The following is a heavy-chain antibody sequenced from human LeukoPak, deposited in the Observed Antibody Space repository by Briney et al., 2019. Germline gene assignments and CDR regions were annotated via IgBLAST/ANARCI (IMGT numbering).Heavy chain of an antibody. V-gene: IGHV1-24*01. CDR3: ATPVDTLWGEMDY. J-gene: IGHJ4*02. D-gene: IGHD3-16*01. CDR1: GYTLTELS. Sequence: ASVKVSCKVSGYTLTELSMHWVRQAPGKGLEWMGGFDPEDGETIHAQKFQGRVTMTEDTSTDTAYMELSSLRSEDTAVYYCATPVDTLWGEMDYWGQGTLVTVSS. CDR2: FDPEDGET.